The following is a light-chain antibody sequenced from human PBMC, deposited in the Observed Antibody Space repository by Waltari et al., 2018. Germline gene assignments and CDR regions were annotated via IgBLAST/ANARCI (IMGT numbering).Light chain of an antibody. Sequence: SALTQPASVSGSPGQSITIPCPGTSSAVGNYNYVSWYQQHPGKGPKLMIYEVSNRPSGVSNRFSGSKSGNTASLTISGLQAEDEADYYCISYTTISSWVFGGGTKLTVL. CDR2: EVS. V-gene: IGLV2-14*01. CDR1: SSAVGNYNY. J-gene: IGLJ3*02. CDR3: ISYTTISSWV.